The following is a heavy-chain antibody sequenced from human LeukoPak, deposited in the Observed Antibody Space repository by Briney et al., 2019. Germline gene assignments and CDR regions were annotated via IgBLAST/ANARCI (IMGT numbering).Heavy chain of an antibody. CDR1: GFTFDDYA. D-gene: IGHD2-21*02. Sequence: GGSLRLPCAASGFTFDDYAMHWVRQAPGKGLEWVSGISWNSGSIGYADSVKGRFTISRDNAKNSLYLQMNSLRAEDTAVYYCARLPTAWGQGTLITVSS. V-gene: IGHV3-9*01. J-gene: IGHJ4*02. CDR2: ISWNSGSI. CDR3: ARLPTA.